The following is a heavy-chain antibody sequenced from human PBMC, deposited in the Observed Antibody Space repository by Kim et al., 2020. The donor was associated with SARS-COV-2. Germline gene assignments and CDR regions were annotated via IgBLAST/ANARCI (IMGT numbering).Heavy chain of an antibody. CDR3: ARGPNYSPFDY. V-gene: IGHV3-48*03. J-gene: IGHJ4*02. CDR2: T. Sequence: TYSPSPRRGRFTISRDNDQNSLFLQMNSLRAEDTAVYYCARGPNYSPFDYWGQGTLVTVSS. D-gene: IGHD4-4*01.